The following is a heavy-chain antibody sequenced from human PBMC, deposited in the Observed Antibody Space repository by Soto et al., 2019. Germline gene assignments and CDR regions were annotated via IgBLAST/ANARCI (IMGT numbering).Heavy chain of an antibody. CDR3: ARSGGNYWFDP. V-gene: IGHV3-66*01. CDR1: GSTVSRNY. Sequence: GGSLRLSCAASGSTVSRNYMTWVRQAPGKGLEWVSVIYSGGSTYYADSVKGRFTISRDNSKNTLYLQMNSLRAEDTAVYYCARSGGNYWFDPWGQGTLVTVSS. D-gene: IGHD2-21*02. CDR2: IYSGGST. J-gene: IGHJ5*02.